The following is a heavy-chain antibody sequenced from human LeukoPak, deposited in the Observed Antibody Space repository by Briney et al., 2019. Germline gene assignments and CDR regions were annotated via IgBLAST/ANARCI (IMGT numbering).Heavy chain of an antibody. D-gene: IGHD2-2*01. Sequence: GGSLRLSCAASGFTVSSNYMSWVRQAPGKGLEWVSVIYSGDSTYYADSVKGRFTISRDNSKNTLYLQMNSLRAEDTAVYYCARHNRASYQPLHAFDIWGQGTMVTVSS. CDR3: ARHNRASYQPLHAFDI. CDR2: IYSGDST. V-gene: IGHV3-66*04. J-gene: IGHJ3*02. CDR1: GFTVSSNY.